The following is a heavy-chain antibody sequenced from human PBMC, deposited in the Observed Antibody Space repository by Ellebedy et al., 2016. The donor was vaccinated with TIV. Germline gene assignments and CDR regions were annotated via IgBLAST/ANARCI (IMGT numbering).Heavy chain of an antibody. Sequence: MPSETLSLTCAVSGGSISSTNWWTWARQPPGKGLEWIGEIYHSGSTNYNPSLKSRVTISVDKSKNQVPLKLSSVTAADTAVYYCARRQAYGDYEYAFDIWGQGTMVTVPS. V-gene: IGHV4-4*02. CDR3: ARRQAYGDYEYAFDI. CDR1: GGSISSTNW. CDR2: IYHSGST. D-gene: IGHD4-17*01. J-gene: IGHJ3*02.